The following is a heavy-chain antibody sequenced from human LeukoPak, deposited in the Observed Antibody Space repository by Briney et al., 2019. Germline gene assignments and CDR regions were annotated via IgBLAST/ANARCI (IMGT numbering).Heavy chain of an antibody. CDR2: IKSKTDGGTT. J-gene: IGHJ4*02. D-gene: IGHD5-18*01. Sequence: GGSLRLSCAASGFTFRNYPMNWVRQAPGKGLEWVGRIKSKTDGGTTDYAAPVKGRFTISRDDSKNTLYLQMNSLKTEDTAVYYCTPSQITYSYSFGYWGQGTLVTVSS. V-gene: IGHV3-15*07. CDR3: TPSQITYSYSFGY. CDR1: GFTFRNYP.